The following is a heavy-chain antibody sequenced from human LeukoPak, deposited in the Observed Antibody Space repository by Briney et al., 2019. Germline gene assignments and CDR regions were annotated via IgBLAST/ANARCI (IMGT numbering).Heavy chain of an antibody. D-gene: IGHD4-23*01. V-gene: IGHV3-33*01. J-gene: IGHJ5*02. Sequence: GGSLRLSCAASGFTFSSYGMHWVRQAPGKGLEGVAVIWYDGSNKYYADSVKGRFTISRDNSKNTLYPQMNSLRAEDTAVYYCARGGIGNTDNNWFDPWGQGTLVTVSS. CDR2: IWYDGSNK. CDR3: ARGGIGNTDNNWFDP. CDR1: GFTFSSYG.